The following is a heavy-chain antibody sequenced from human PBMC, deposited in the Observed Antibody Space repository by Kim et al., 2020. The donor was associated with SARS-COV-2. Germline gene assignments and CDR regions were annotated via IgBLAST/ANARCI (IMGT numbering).Heavy chain of an antibody. J-gene: IGHJ4*02. Sequence: GGSLRLSCAASGFTFSSYAMHWVRQAPGKGLEWVAVISYDGSNKYYADSVKGRFTISRDNSKNTLYLQMNSLRAEDTAVYYCAREPRGVGAPDYWGQGTLVTVSS. D-gene: IGHD2-15*01. V-gene: IGHV3-30*04. CDR3: AREPRGVGAPDY. CDR1: GFTFSSYA. CDR2: ISYDGSNK.